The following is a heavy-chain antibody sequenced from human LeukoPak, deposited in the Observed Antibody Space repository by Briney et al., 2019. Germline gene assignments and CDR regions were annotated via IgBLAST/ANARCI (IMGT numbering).Heavy chain of an antibody. CDR1: GGSFSGYY. D-gene: IGHD3-22*01. Sequence: PSETLSLTCAVYGGSFSGYYWSWIRQPPGKGLEWIGEINHSGSTNYNPSLKSRVTISVDTSKNQFSLKLSSVTAADTAVYYCARTDKEYYYDSSGYYDHWFDPWGQGTLVTVSS. V-gene: IGHV4-34*01. CDR2: INHSGST. J-gene: IGHJ5*02. CDR3: ARTDKEYYYDSSGYYDHWFDP.